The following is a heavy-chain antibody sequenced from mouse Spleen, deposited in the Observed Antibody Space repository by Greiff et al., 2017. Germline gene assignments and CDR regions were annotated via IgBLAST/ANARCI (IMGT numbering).Heavy chain of an antibody. CDR3: TRGDGSNFDY. CDR2: IYPSDSYT. J-gene: IGHJ2*01. Sequence: QVQLQQPGAELVRPGASVKLSCKASGYTFTSYWINWVKQRPGQGLEWIGNIYPSDSYTNYNQKFKDKATLTVDKSSSTAYMQLSSPTSEDSAVYYCTRGDGSNFDYWGQGTTLTVSS. V-gene: IGHV1-69*02. CDR1: GYTFTSYW. D-gene: IGHD1-1*01.